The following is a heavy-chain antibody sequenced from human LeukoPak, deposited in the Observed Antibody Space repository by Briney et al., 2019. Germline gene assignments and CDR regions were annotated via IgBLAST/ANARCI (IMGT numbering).Heavy chain of an antibody. CDR1: GYTFTGYY. V-gene: IGHV1-2*02. J-gene: IGHJ4*02. CDR3: ARALFYYDSSGYSDY. Sequence: SVKVSCKASGYTFTGYYMHWVRQAPGQGLEWMGWINPNSGGTNYAQKFQGRVTMTRDTSISTAYMELSRLRSDDTAVYYCARALFYYDSSGYSDYWGQGTLVTVSS. CDR2: INPNSGGT. D-gene: IGHD3-22*01.